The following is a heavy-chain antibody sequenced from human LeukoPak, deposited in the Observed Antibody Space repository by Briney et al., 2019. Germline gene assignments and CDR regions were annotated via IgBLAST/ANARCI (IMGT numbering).Heavy chain of an antibody. D-gene: IGHD6-13*01. J-gene: IGHJ4*02. CDR3: AKGWSYFLDN. CDR1: GFTFTNYA. CDR2: ISESGGST. Sequence: GGSLRLSCAASGFTFTNYAMSWVRQAPGKGLEWVSTISESGGSTNYADSVKGRFTISRDDSKNTLYLQMNSLRAEDTALYYCAKGWSYFLDNWGQGTLVTVSS. V-gene: IGHV3-23*01.